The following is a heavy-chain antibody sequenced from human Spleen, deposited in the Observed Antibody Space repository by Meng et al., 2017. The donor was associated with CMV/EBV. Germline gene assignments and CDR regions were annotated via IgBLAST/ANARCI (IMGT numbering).Heavy chain of an antibody. CDR3: ARGTGIFDY. CDR2: ISPPIGST. Sequence: RVSCRASGYTCTSHGITWVRQAPGQGLEWMGWISPPIGSTNYAQKLEGRVTMTTDRSTTTAYLELRSLRYDDTAVYFCARGTGIFDYWGQGTLVTVSS. J-gene: IGHJ4*02. D-gene: IGHD7-27*01. CDR1: GYTCTSHG. V-gene: IGHV1-18*04.